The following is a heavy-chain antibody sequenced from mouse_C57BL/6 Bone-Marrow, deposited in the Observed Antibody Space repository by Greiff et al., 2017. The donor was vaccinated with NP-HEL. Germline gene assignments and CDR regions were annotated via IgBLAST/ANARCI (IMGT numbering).Heavy chain of an antibody. CDR2: IDPSDSYP. J-gene: IGHJ4*01. V-gene: IGHV1-50*01. D-gene: IGHD1-1*01. Sequence: QVQLQQPGAELVKPGASVKLSCKASGYTFTSYWMQWVKQRPGQGLEWIGEIDPSDSYPNYNQKFKGKATLTVDTSSSPSYMQLSSLTSEDCAIYYCARSVYYYGSSPYYYAMDYWGQGTSVTVSS. CDR3: ARSVYYYGSSPYYYAMDY. CDR1: GYTFTSYW.